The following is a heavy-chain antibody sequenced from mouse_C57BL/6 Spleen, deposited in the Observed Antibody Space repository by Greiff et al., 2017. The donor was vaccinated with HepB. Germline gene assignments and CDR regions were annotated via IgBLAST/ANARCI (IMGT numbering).Heavy chain of an antibody. CDR3: AREKGTTVDWFAY. V-gene: IGHV1-39*01. D-gene: IGHD1-1*01. CDR1: GYSFTDSN. J-gene: IGHJ3*01. CDR2: INPNYGTP. Sequence: VQLQQSEPELVKPGASGKISCKASGYSFTDSNRNWVKQSNGKSLDWIGVINPNYGTPSYNQKFKGKATLTVDQSSSTAYMQLNSLTSEDSAVYYCAREKGTTVDWFAYWGQGTLVTVSA.